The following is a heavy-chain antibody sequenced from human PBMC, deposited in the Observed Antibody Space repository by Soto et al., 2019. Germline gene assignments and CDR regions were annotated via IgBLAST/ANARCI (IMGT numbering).Heavy chain of an antibody. J-gene: IGHJ3*02. CDR3: ARVRPTTVVTHDAFDI. V-gene: IGHV3-21*01. CDR2: ICSSRSNK. D-gene: IGHD4-17*01. CDR1: GFTFSSYG. Sequence: PGGSLRLSCAASGFTFSSYGMHWVRQAPGKGLEWVAAICSSRSNKYYADSVKGRFTISRDNAKNSLYLQMNSLRAEDTAVYYCARVRPTTVVTHDAFDIWGQGTMVTVSS.